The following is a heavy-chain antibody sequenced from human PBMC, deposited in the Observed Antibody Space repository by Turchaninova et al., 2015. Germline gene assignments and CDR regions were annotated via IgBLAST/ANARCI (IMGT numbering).Heavy chain of an antibody. CDR2: IYYSGTT. J-gene: IGHJ4*02. V-gene: IGHV4-39*01. D-gene: IGHD2-15*01. CDR3: ARHCSGGSCYPSKPDY. Sequence: QLQLPESGPGLVKPSETLSIPCTVHDGSISSSSYYRGWSRQPPGKGLGWSGVIYYSGTTYYTPSLKSRVTISVDTSKTQFSLRVSSVTAADTAVYYCARHCSGGSCYPSKPDYWGQGTLVTVSS. CDR1: DGSISSSSYY.